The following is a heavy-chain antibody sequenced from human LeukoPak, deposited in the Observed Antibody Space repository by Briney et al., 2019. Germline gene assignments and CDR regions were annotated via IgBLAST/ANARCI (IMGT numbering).Heavy chain of an antibody. CDR2: IWYDGSNK. CDR3: ARDSDGDYYFDY. J-gene: IGHJ4*02. CDR1: GFTFSSYG. V-gene: IGHV3-33*01. Sequence: PGGSLRLSGAASGFTFSSYGMHWVRQAPGKGLEWVAVIWYDGSNKYYADSVKGRFTISRDNSKNTLYLQMNSLRAEDTAVYYCARDSDGDYYFDYWGQGTLVTVSS. D-gene: IGHD4-17*01.